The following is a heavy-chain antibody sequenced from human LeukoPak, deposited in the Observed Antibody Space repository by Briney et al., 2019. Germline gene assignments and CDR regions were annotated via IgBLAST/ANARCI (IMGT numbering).Heavy chain of an antibody. J-gene: IGHJ4*02. V-gene: IGHV1-18*01. Sequence: ASVKVSCKASGYTFSSYGISWVRQAPGQGLEWMGWISAYNGNTNFAQKLQGSVTMTTDTSTSTAYMELRSLRSDDTAVYYCARDLSPLVRGVISDYWGQGTLVTVSS. D-gene: IGHD3-10*01. CDR3: ARDLSPLVRGVISDY. CDR2: ISAYNGNT. CDR1: GYTFSSYG.